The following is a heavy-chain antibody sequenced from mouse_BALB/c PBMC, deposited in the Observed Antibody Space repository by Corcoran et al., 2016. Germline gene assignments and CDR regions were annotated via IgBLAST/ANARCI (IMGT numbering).Heavy chain of an antibody. CDR3: ARGDYGSRFAY. Sequence: VQLQQSGAELMKPGASVKISCKATGYTFSSYWIEWVKQSHGKSLEWIGDINPNYDSTSYNQKFKGKATLTVDKSSSTAYMELRSLTSEDTAVYYCARGDYGSRFAYWGQGTLVTVSA. J-gene: IGHJ3*01. CDR1: GYTFSSYW. V-gene: IGHV1-18*01. CDR2: INPNYDST. D-gene: IGHD1-1*01.